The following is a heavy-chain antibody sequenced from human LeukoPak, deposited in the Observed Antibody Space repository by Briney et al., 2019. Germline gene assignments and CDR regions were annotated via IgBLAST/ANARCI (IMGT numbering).Heavy chain of an antibody. J-gene: IGHJ6*04. Sequence: SETLSLTCTVSGGSISSYYWSWIRQPPGKGLEWIGYIYYSGSTNYNPSLKSRVTISVDTSKNQFSLKLSSVTAADTAVYYCARFGDLIGYYTWLSVADVWGKGTTVTVSS. CDR3: ARFGDLIGYYTWLSVADV. CDR1: GGSISSYY. V-gene: IGHV4-59*01. D-gene: IGHD3-9*01. CDR2: IYYSGST.